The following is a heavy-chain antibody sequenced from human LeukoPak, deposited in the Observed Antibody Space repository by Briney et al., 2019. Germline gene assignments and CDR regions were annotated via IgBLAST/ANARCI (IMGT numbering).Heavy chain of an antibody. CDR1: GFTFSSYV. V-gene: IGHV3-30*03. D-gene: IGHD2-15*01. Sequence: PGGSLRLSCAASGFTFSSYVMHWVRQAPGKGLEWVAVISYDGSNIYYADSVKGRFTISRDNSKNTLYLQMNSLRAEDTAVYYCARVLRYCSGGNCYSGGLGYMDVWGKGTTVTISS. CDR3: ARVLRYCSGGNCYSGGLGYMDV. J-gene: IGHJ6*03. CDR2: ISYDGSNI.